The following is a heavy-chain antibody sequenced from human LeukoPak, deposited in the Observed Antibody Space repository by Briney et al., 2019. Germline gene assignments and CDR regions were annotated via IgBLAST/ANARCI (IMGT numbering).Heavy chain of an antibody. Sequence: ASVTVSCTASGYTFTSYGISWVRQAPGQGLEWMGWISAYNGNTHYAQKLQGRVTMTTDTSTSTAYMELRSLRSDDTAVYYCARTRSRVVNWFDPWGQGTLVTVSS. CDR2: ISAYNGNT. CDR3: ARTRSRVVNWFDP. CDR1: GYTFTSYG. V-gene: IGHV1-18*01. D-gene: IGHD3-10*01. J-gene: IGHJ5*02.